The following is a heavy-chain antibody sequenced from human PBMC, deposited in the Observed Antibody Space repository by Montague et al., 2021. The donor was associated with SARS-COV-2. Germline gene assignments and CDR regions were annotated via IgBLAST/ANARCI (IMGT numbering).Heavy chain of an antibody. V-gene: IGHV4-59*01. CDR2: IYYSGRT. CDR1: GGSISSYY. J-gene: IGHJ4*02. CDR3: ARGGGSGYRNYFDY. Sequence: SETLSLTCTVSGGSISSYYCYWIWQPPAKGQERMGYIYYSGRTNXNPSPKRRVTMSVDTSKTQFSLKLSSVTAADTAVYFCARGGGSGYRNYFDYWGQGTLVTVSS. D-gene: IGHD3-22*01.